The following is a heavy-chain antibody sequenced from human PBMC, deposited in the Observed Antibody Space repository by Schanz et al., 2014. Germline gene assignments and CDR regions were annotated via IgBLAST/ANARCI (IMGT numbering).Heavy chain of an antibody. D-gene: IGHD2-15*01. J-gene: IGHJ4*02. CDR2: IKQDGSEK. V-gene: IGHV3-7*01. CDR3: ARDRGYCSGGSCLTFDY. Sequence: EQLVESGGGLVKPGGSLRLSCAASGFTISSYSMNWVRQAPGKGLEWVANIKQDGSEKYYVDAVKGRFTISRDNAKNSLYLQMNTLRAEDTAVYYCARDRGYCSGGSCLTFDYWGQGTLVTVSS. CDR1: GFTISSYS.